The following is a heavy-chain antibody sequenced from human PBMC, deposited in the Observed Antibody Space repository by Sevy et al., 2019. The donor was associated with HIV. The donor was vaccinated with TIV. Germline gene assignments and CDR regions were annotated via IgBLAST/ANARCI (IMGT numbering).Heavy chain of an antibody. CDR3: ARGVLFYGMVV. CDR2: ISYDGSNK. J-gene: IGHJ6*02. Sequence: GGSLRLSCAASGFTFSSYAMHWVRQAPGKGLEWVAVISYDGSNKYYADSVKGRFTISRDNSKNTLYLQMNSLRAEDTAVYYCARGVLFYGMVVWGQGTTVTVSS. D-gene: IGHD2-8*01. V-gene: IGHV3-30-3*01. CDR1: GFTFSSYA.